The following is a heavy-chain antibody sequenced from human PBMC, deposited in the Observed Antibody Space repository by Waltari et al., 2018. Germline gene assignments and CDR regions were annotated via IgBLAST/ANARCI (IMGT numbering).Heavy chain of an antibody. D-gene: IGHD5-18*01. V-gene: IGHV4-39*02. CDR1: GGSISSSSYY. J-gene: IGHJ4*02. CDR2: IYYSGGT. CDR3: ARDVDTAMADYFDY. Sequence: QLQLQESGPGLVKPSETLSLTCTVSGGSISSSSYYWGWIRPPPGEGLEWIGSIYYSGGTYSNPSLKSRVTISVDTSKNQFSLKLSSVTAADTAVYYCARDVDTAMADYFDYWGQGTLVTVSS.